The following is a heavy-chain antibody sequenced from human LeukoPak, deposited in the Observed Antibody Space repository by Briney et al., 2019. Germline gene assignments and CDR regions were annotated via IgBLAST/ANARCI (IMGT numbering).Heavy chain of an antibody. J-gene: IGHJ3*02. CDR2: IYSSGST. CDR3: ARLFGDYETPAFDI. Sequence: SETLSLTCTVSGGSISSSSHYWGWIRQPPGKGLEWIGSIYSSGSTYYNPSLQSRVTISVDTSKNRFSLKLSSVTAADTTVYYCARLFGDYETPAFDIWGQGTMVTVSS. D-gene: IGHD4-17*01. V-gene: IGHV4-39*01. CDR1: GGSISSSSHY.